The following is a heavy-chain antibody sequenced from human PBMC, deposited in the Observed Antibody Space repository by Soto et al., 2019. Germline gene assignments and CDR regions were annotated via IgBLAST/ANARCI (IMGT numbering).Heavy chain of an antibody. CDR2: ISSNGVGT. CDR3: AKGAGSDFYYMDV. Sequence: EVQLAESGGGLAQPGGSLRLSCAASGFTLSGYAMDWVRQAPGKGLEYVSGISSNGVGTDYANSVQGRFTISRDNPKHTVDLQMGSLRPEAMGVHYCAKGAGSDFYYMDVWVKGTTVIFAS. D-gene: IGHD3-10*01. V-gene: IGHV3-64*01. CDR1: GFTLSGYA. J-gene: IGHJ6*03.